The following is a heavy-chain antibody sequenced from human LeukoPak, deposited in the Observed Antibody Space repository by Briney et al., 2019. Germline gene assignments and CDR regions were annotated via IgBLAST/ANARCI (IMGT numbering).Heavy chain of an antibody. CDR2: IYYSGST. D-gene: IGHD3-22*01. CDR3: ARDYDSSGYFFDY. V-gene: IGHV4-59*01. Sequence: PSETLSLICTVSGGSISSYYWSWIRQPPGEGLEWIGYIYYSGSTNYNPSLKSRVTISVDTSKNQFSLKLSSVTAADTAVYYCARDYDSSGYFFDYWGQGTLVTVS. J-gene: IGHJ4*02. CDR1: GGSISSYY.